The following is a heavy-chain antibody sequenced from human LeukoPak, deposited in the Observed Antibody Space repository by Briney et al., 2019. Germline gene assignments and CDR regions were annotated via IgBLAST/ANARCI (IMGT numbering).Heavy chain of an antibody. J-gene: IGHJ4*02. CDR1: GGSISSYY. D-gene: IGHD4-17*01. V-gene: IGHV4-4*07. CDR2: IYTSGST. Sequence: PSETLSLTCTVSGGSISSYYWSWIRQPAGKGLEWIGRIYTSGSTNYNPSLKSRVTISVDTSKNQFSLKLSSVTAADTAVYYCARGPLGQDGDYVGFDYWGQGTLVTVSS. CDR3: ARGPLGQDGDYVGFDY.